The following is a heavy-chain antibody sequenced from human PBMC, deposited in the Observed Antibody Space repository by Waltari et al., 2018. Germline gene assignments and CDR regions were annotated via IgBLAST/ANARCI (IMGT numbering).Heavy chain of an antibody. V-gene: IGHV3-23*04. Sequence: EVQLVESGGGLVQPGGSLRLSCAASGFTFSSYAMSWVRQAPGKGLEWGSAISGSGGSTYYADSVKGRFTISRDNSKNTLYLQMNSLRAEDTAVYYCANLITGTTSYYGMDVWGQGTTVTVSS. J-gene: IGHJ6*02. CDR3: ANLITGTTSYYGMDV. D-gene: IGHD1-7*01. CDR2: ISGSGGST. CDR1: GFTFSSYA.